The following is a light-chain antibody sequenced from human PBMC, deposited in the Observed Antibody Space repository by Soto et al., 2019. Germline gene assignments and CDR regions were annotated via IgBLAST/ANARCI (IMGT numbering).Light chain of an antibody. CDR2: EVS. CDR1: SSDIGTSKY. V-gene: IGLV2-14*01. J-gene: IGLJ2*01. Sequence: QSALTQPASVSGSPGQPITISCTGTSSDIGTSKYVSWYQQHPGKAPKLMIFEVSNRPSGVSNRFSGSKSGNTASLTISGIQAEDEADYYCASHTTSSIDVLFGGGTKLTVL. CDR3: ASHTTSSIDVL.